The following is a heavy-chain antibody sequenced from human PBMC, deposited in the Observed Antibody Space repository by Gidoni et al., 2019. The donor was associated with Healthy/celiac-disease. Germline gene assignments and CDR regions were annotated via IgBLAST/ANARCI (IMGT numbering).Heavy chain of an antibody. CDR3: ARAERGYCSGGSCYGPSFDP. D-gene: IGHD2-15*01. Sequence: QVQLVESGGGLVKPGGSLRLYCAASGFTFSDYYMSWIRQAPGKGLEGVSYISSSCSTIYYADSVKGRFTISRDNAKNSLYLQMNSLRAEDTAVYYCARAERGYCSGGSCYGPSFDPWGQGTLVTVSS. J-gene: IGHJ5*02. CDR1: GFTFSDYY. V-gene: IGHV3-11*01. CDR2: ISSSCSTI.